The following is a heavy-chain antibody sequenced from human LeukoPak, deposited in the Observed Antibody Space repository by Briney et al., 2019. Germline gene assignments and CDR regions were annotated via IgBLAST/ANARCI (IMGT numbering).Heavy chain of an antibody. D-gene: IGHD2-2*01. Sequence: GGSLRLSCAASGFTFSSYVMNWVRQAPGKGLEWVSVISGGGGSTYYADSVKGRFTISRDNSKNTLFLRMNSLRAEDTAVYYCAKGGYCSSTSCYVGWFDPWGQGTLVTVSP. CDR3: AKGGYCSSTSCYVGWFDP. J-gene: IGHJ5*02. CDR1: GFTFSSYV. CDR2: ISGGGGST. V-gene: IGHV3-23*01.